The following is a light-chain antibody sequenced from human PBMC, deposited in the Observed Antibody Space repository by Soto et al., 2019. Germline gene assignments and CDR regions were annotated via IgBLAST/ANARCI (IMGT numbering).Light chain of an antibody. CDR3: QQYKNWPL. CDR2: DTS. V-gene: IGKV3-15*01. CDR1: QSVGSN. J-gene: IGKJ5*01. Sequence: EIVVTQSPATLSVSAGERVTLSCRTSQSVGSNVAWYQQKAGRTPRLLIYDTSIRATGIPARFSGSGFGTEFTLTITSQQSEDFAVYYCQQYKNWPLFGQGTRLEIK.